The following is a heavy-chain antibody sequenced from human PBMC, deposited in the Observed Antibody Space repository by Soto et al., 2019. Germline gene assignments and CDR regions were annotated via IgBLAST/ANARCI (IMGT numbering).Heavy chain of an antibody. D-gene: IGHD3-22*01. J-gene: IGHJ4*02. CDR3: AKEISSGYYYLDY. CDR1: GFTFSSYG. Sequence: PGGSLRLSCAASGFTFSSYGMHWVRQAPGKGLEWVAVISYDGSNKYYADSVKGRFTISRDNSKNTLYLQMNSLRAEDTAVYYCAKEISSGYYYLDYWGQGTLVTVSS. CDR2: ISYDGSNK. V-gene: IGHV3-30*18.